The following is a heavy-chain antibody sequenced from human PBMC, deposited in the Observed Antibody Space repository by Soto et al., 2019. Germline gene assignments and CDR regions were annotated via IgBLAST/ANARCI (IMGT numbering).Heavy chain of an antibody. CDR1: GGSVSSGSYY. J-gene: IGHJ4*02. CDR2: IYYSGST. CDR3: ARVLSIAAADYYFDY. Sequence: QVQLQESGPGLVKPSETLSLTCTVSGGSVSSGSYYWSWIRQPPGKGLEWIGYIYYSGSTNYNPSLTSRVTTSVDTSKNQFSLKLSSVPAADTAVYYCARVLSIAAADYYFDYWGQGTLVTVSS. V-gene: IGHV4-61*01. D-gene: IGHD6-13*01.